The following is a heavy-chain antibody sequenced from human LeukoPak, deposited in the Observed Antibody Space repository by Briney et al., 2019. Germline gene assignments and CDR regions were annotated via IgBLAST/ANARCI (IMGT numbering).Heavy chain of an antibody. CDR1: GGSISSSSYY. J-gene: IGHJ1*01. V-gene: IGHV4-39*01. CDR2: IYYSGST. Sequence: PSETLSLTCTVFGGSISSSSYYWGWIRQPPGKGLEWIGSIYYSGSTYYNPSLKSRVTVSVDTSKSQFSLNLSSVTAADTALYYCARHTTVTTFYVHHWGQGTLVTVSS. D-gene: IGHD4-17*01. CDR3: ARHTTVTTFYVHH.